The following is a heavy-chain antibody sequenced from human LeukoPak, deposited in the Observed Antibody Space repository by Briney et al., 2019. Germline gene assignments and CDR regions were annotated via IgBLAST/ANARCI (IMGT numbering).Heavy chain of an antibody. D-gene: IGHD4-17*01. J-gene: IGHJ6*02. CDR2: INHSGST. CDR3: ARGHYGDYVRTSRYYGMDA. V-gene: IGHV4-34*01. CDR1: GGSFSGYY. Sequence: SETLSLTCAVYGGSFSGYYWSWIRQPPGKGLEWIGEINHSGSTNYNPSLKSRVTISVDTSKNQFSLKLSSVTAADTAVYYCARGHYGDYVRTSRYYGMDAWGQGTTVTVSS.